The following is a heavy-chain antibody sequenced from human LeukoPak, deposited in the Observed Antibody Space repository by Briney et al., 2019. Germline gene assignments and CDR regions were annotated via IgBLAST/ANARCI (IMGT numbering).Heavy chain of an antibody. J-gene: IGHJ4*02. Sequence: GGSLRLSCAASGFTFSNYWMTWVCQAPGKGLEWVANIKEDGAEQYYVDSVRGRFTISRDNAKNSVYLQLNRLRVEDTAIYYCARDPREQQLDYWGQGTLVTVSS. CDR2: IKEDGAEQ. CDR1: GFTFSNYW. D-gene: IGHD6-13*01. V-gene: IGHV3-7*03. CDR3: ARDPREQQLDY.